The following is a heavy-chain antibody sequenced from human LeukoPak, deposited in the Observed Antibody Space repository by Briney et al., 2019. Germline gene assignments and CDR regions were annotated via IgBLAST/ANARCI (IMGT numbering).Heavy chain of an antibody. Sequence: GGSLRLFCAASGFTFSYYWMSWVRQAPGKGLEWVANINQDGSEKYYVDSVKGRFTISRDNAKNSLYLQMNSLRAEDTAVYYCARDDGAGGAFDIWGQGTMVTVSS. V-gene: IGHV3-7*05. J-gene: IGHJ3*02. CDR2: INQDGSEK. CDR1: GFTFSYYW. CDR3: ARDDGAGGAFDI. D-gene: IGHD3-10*01.